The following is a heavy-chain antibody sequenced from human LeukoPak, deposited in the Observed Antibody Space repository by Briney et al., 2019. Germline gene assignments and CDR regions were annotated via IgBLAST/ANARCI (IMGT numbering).Heavy chain of an antibody. D-gene: IGHD1-26*01. CDR3: AGGHLLREAFGI. J-gene: IGHJ3*02. V-gene: IGHV3-9*01. Sequence: GGSLRLSCAASGFTVDDYAMHWVRHAPGKGLEWVSGIRWNSGSIAYADSVKGRFTISRDNAKNSLYLQMNSLRAEDTALYYCAGGHLLREAFGIWGQGTMVTVSS. CDR2: IRWNSGSI. CDR1: GFTVDDYA.